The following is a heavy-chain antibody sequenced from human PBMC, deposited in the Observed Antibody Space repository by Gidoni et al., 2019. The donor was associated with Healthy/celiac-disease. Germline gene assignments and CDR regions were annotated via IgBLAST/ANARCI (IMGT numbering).Heavy chain of an antibody. D-gene: IGHD3-3*01. Sequence: EVQLVESGGGLVQPGGSLRLSCAASGFTVSGYWMRWVRQAPGKGLEWVANIKQDGSEKYYVYPVKGRFTISRDNAKNSLYLQMNSLRAEDTAVYYCARDGFLEWLYRYYYYGMDVWGQGTTVTVSS. CDR2: IKQDGSEK. CDR3: ARDGFLEWLYRYYYYGMDV. V-gene: IGHV3-7*01. J-gene: IGHJ6*02. CDR1: GFTVSGYW.